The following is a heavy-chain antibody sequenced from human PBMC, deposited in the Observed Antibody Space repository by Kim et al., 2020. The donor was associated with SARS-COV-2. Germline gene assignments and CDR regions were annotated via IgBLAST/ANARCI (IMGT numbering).Heavy chain of an antibody. J-gene: IGHJ5*02. D-gene: IGHD3-10*01. Sequence: ASVKVSCKASGYTFSSYDINWVRQATGQGLEWMGWMNPDSGNTGYAQKFQGRVTMTRDTSISTAYMELSSLRSEDTAVYYCARRYYYGSGSKKFDPWGQGTLVTVSS. CDR3: ARRYYYGSGSKKFDP. CDR1: GYTFSSYD. V-gene: IGHV1-8*01. CDR2: MNPDSGNT.